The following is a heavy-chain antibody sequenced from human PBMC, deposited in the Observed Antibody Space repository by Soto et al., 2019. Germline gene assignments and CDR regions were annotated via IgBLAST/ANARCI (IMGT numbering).Heavy chain of an antibody. CDR3: AHAINVPAAMGGYYSGMDV. Sequence: QITLKESGPTLVKPTQTLTLTCTFSGFSLSTSGVGVGWIRQPPGKALEWLALIYWDDDKRYSPSLKSRLTITKDTSKNHVVLTMTNMDPVDTATYYCAHAINVPAAMGGYYSGMDVWGQGTTVTVSS. D-gene: IGHD2-2*01. CDR2: IYWDDDK. J-gene: IGHJ6*02. CDR1: GFSLSTSGVG. V-gene: IGHV2-5*02.